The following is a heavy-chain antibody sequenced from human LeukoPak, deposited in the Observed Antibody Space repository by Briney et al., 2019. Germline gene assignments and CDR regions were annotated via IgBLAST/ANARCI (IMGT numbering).Heavy chain of an antibody. CDR3: VTVWYYYDSRGTYDSFDI. Sequence: PGGSLRLSCAAPGFTFGNDAMTWVRQAPGKGLEWVSTISGSGGSAYYAHSVKGRFTISRDNSRNTLYLQMNSLRAEDTAVYYCVTVWYYYDSRGTYDSFDIWGQGTMVSVSS. D-gene: IGHD3-22*01. CDR2: ISGSGGSA. V-gene: IGHV3-23*01. CDR1: GFTFGNDA. J-gene: IGHJ3*02.